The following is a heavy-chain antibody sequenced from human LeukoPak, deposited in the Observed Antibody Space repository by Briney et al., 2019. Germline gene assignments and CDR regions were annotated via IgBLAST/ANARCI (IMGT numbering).Heavy chain of an antibody. Sequence: ASVKVSCKASGYTFTNYGVSWVRQAPGQGLEWMGWINAYNGNADYPQKLQGRVTMTTDTSTSTAYMELRSLRSDDTAIYYCARVSAYCTTTSCHDYWGQGTLVTVSS. D-gene: IGHD2-2*01. CDR1: GYTFTNYG. J-gene: IGHJ4*02. CDR3: ARVSAYCTTTSCHDY. CDR2: INAYNGNA. V-gene: IGHV1-18*01.